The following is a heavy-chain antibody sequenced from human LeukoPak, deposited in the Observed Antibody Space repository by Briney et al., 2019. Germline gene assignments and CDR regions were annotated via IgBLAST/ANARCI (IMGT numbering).Heavy chain of an antibody. D-gene: IGHD5-12*01. CDR2: INLNSGGT. J-gene: IGHJ4*02. CDR1: GYTFTGYY. Sequence: ASVTVSFKASGYTFTGYYMHWVRQPPGQGLEWMGLINLNSGGTNYAKNFQGRVTMTKGTSISKAYMEQRRLRPGDTAVYYCARGDIVATVADYWGQGTLVTVSS. CDR3: ARGDIVATVADY. V-gene: IGHV1-2*02.